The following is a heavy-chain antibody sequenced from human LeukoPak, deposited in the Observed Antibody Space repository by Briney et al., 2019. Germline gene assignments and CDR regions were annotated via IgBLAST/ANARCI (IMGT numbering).Heavy chain of an antibody. CDR3: AYGDYLR. V-gene: IGHV3-23*01. D-gene: IGHD4-17*01. Sequence: GGSLRLSCAASGFTFSSYAMSWVRQAPGKGLEWVSLISGSGGGTYYADSVRDRFTISRDNSKNTLYLQMNSLRGEDTAVYYCAYGDYLRWGQGTLVTVSS. J-gene: IGHJ4*02. CDR2: ISGSGGGT. CDR1: GFTFSSYA.